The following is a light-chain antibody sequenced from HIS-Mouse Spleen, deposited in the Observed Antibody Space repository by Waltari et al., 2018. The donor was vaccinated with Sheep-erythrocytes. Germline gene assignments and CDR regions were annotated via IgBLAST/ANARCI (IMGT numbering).Light chain of an antibody. CDR2: AAS. Sequence: DIQMTQSPSSLSASVGDRVTITCRASQSIRRYLNWYQQKPGKAPKRLIYAASSLKSGVAAWFSGSGSATDFTLTISSLQPEDFATYYCQQSYSTLYTFGQGTKLEIK. CDR3: QQSYSTLYT. CDR1: QSIRRY. V-gene: IGKV1-39*01. J-gene: IGKJ2*01.